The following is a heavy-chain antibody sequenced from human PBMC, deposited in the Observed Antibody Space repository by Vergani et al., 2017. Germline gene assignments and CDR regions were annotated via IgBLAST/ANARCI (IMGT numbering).Heavy chain of an antibody. CDR2: IIPILGIA. V-gene: IGHV1-69*02. J-gene: IGHJ4*02. CDR3: ASLKATTSQIFDY. D-gene: IGHD5-12*01. CDR1: GGTFSSYT. Sequence: QVQLVQSGAEVKKPGSSVKVSCKASGGTFSSYTISWVRQAPGQGLEWMGRIIPILGIANYAQKFQGRVTVTADKSTSTAYMELSSLRSEDTAVYFCASLKATTSQIFDYWSQGTLVTVSS.